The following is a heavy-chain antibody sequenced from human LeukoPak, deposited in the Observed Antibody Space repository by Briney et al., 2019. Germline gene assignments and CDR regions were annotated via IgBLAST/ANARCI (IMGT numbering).Heavy chain of an antibody. CDR1: GGSFSGYY. J-gene: IGHJ5*02. D-gene: IGHD2/OR15-2a*01. CDR3: ARIRGMGWRSIWFDP. CDR2: INHSGST. V-gene: IGHV4-34*01. Sequence: SETLSLTCAVYGGSFSGYYWSRIRQPPGKGLEWIGEINHSGSTNYNPSLKSRVTISVDTSKNQFSLKLSSVTAADTAVYYCARIRGMGWRSIWFDPWGQGTLVTVSS.